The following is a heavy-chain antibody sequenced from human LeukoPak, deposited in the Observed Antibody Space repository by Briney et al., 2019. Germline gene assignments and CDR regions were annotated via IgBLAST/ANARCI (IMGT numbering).Heavy chain of an antibody. Sequence: GGSLRLSCAASGFTVSSNYMSWVRQAPGKGLEWASVIYSGGSTYYADSVKGRFTISRDNSKNTLYLQVNSLRAEDTAVYYCARDLGTRDYYDSSGSAWGQGTLVTVSS. J-gene: IGHJ5*02. CDR1: GFTVSSNY. V-gene: IGHV3-53*01. CDR2: IYSGGST. CDR3: ARDLGTRDYYDSSGSA. D-gene: IGHD3-22*01.